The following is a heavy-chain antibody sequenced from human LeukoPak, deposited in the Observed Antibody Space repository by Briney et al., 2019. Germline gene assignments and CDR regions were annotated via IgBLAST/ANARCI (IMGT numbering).Heavy chain of an antibody. CDR3: AKVGVYYDSSGYYLN. Sequence: GGPLRLSCAASGFTFSSYAMSWVRQAPGKGLEWVSAISGSGGSTYYADSVKGRFTISRDNSKNTLYLQMNSLRAEDTAVYYCAKVGVYYDSSGYYLNWGQGTMVTVSS. CDR1: GFTFSSYA. J-gene: IGHJ3*01. D-gene: IGHD3-22*01. V-gene: IGHV3-23*01. CDR2: ISGSGGST.